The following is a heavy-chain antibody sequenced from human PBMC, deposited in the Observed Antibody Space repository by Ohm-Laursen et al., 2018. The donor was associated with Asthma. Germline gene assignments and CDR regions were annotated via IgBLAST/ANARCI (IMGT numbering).Heavy chain of an antibody. CDR2: IHYSGST. D-gene: IGHD1-26*01. CDR3: ARASTVYSGTYYGRMYNWFDP. CDR1: GGSVSSGSHY. Sequence: PSETLSLTCAVSGGSVSSGSHYWSWIRQPPGKGLEWIGYIHYSGSTNYNPSLKSRVTILVDTSKDQFSLKLSSVTAADTAVYYCARASTVYSGTYYGRMYNWFDPWGQGTLVTVSS. V-gene: IGHV4-61*01. J-gene: IGHJ5*02.